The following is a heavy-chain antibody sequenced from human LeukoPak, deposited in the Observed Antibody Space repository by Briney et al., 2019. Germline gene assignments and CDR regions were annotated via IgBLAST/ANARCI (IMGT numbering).Heavy chain of an antibody. Sequence: SETLSLTCTVSGGSISSGDYYCSWIRQPPGKGLEWIGYIYYSGSTFYNPSLKSRVTISLDTSKNQFSLKLSSVTAADTAVYYCASTYDSSGHYYFDYWGQGTLVTVSS. D-gene: IGHD3-22*01. CDR1: GGSISSGDYY. CDR2: IYYSGST. J-gene: IGHJ4*02. V-gene: IGHV4-30-4*01. CDR3: ASTYDSSGHYYFDY.